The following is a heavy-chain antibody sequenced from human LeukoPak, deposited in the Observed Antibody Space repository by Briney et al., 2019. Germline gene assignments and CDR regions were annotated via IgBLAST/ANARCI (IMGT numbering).Heavy chain of an antibody. Sequence: ASVKVSCKASGYTFTGHYIHWVRQAPGQGLEWMGWINPNSDNSNFAQNFQGRVTMTKDTSISTAYMELSSLRSDDTAVYYCARDAIEGTTVTTWGVRHSIDYWGQGTLLTVSS. V-gene: IGHV1-2*02. CDR3: ARDAIEGTTVTTWGVRHSIDY. CDR1: GYTFTGHY. J-gene: IGHJ4*02. D-gene: IGHD4-17*01. CDR2: INPNSDNS.